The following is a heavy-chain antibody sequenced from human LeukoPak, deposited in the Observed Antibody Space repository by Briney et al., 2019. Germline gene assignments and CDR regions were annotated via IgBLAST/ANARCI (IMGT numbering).Heavy chain of an antibody. J-gene: IGHJ6*03. Sequence: GGSLRLSCAASGFTFSSYGMHWVRQAPGKGLEWVAFIRYDGSNKYYADSVKGRFTISRDNSKNTLYLQMNSLGAEDTAVYYCAKDLLRFLEWLSEGYMDVWGKGTTVTVSS. V-gene: IGHV3-30*02. CDR2: IRYDGSNK. D-gene: IGHD3-3*01. CDR1: GFTFSSYG. CDR3: AKDLLRFLEWLSEGYMDV.